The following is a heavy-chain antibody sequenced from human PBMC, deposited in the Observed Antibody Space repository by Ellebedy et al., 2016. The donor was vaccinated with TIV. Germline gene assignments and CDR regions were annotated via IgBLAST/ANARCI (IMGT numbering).Heavy chain of an antibody. Sequence: GESLKISCAAPGFTFSSYTINWVRQTPGKGLEWVSSISSSGSYLYYADSVKGRFTISRDNAKNSLYLQMNSLRAEDTAVYYCARGLISGYYAGHAFDIWGQGTMVTVSS. V-gene: IGHV3-21*01. J-gene: IGHJ3*02. CDR3: ARGLISGYYAGHAFDI. CDR2: ISSSGSYL. CDR1: GFTFSSYT. D-gene: IGHD3-22*01.